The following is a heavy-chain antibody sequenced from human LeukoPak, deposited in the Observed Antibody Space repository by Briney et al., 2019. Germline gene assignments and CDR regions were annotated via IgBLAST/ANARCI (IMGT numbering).Heavy chain of an antibody. D-gene: IGHD3-22*01. J-gene: IGHJ4*02. CDR3: TRLGSSGLYFDY. CDR1: GFTFSVSA. Sequence: PGGSLRLSCAASGFTFSVSAMHWVRQASGKGLEWVGRIRSKANNYATAYAASVKDRFTISRDDSKNTAYLQMNSLKTDDTAVYYCTRLGSSGLYFDYWGLGTLVTVSS. V-gene: IGHV3-73*01. CDR2: IRSKANNYAT.